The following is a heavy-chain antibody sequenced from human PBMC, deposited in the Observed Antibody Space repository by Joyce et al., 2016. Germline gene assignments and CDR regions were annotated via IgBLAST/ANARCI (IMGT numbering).Heavy chain of an antibody. V-gene: IGHV3-74*01. J-gene: IGHJ6*02. Sequence: EVQLVESGGGLVQPGGSLRLSCAASGFAFSDHWMHWVRQPPGKGLVWVSRIRNDGSNTIYADSVKGRFTISRDNAKNTLYLQMNSLRAEDTAVYFCARDWHYTMDVWGQGTTVTVS. CDR1: GFAFSDHW. CDR2: IRNDGSNT. CDR3: ARDWHYTMDV.